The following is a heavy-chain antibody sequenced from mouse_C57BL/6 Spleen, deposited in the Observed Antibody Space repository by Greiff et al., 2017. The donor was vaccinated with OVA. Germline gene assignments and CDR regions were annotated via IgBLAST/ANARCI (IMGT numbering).Heavy chain of an antibody. CDR1: GYTFTDYN. CDR2: INPNNGGT. J-gene: IGHJ4*01. Sequence: EAQLQQSGPELVKPGASVKIPCKASGYTFTDYNMDWVKQSHGKSLEWIGDINPNNGGTIYNQKFKGKATLTVDKSSSTAYMELRSLTSEDTAVYYCARHLTTVVATDYYAMDYWGQGTSVTVSS. D-gene: IGHD1-1*01. CDR3: ARHLTTVVATDYYAMDY. V-gene: IGHV1-18*01.